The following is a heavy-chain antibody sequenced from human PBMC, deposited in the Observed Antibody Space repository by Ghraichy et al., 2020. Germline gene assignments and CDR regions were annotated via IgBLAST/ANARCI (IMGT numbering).Heavy chain of an antibody. CDR1: GFTFSSSA. D-gene: IGHD7-27*01. J-gene: IGHJ4*02. V-gene: IGHV3-30*04. CDR3: GRGESGDSL. CDR2: ISYDGSNK. Sequence: GESLNISCAASGFTFSSSAMHWVRQAPGKGLEWVAVISYDGSNKYYADSVKGRFTISRENSNNTLYLQLNSLRAEDTAVYYCGRGESGDSLWGQGTLVTVS.